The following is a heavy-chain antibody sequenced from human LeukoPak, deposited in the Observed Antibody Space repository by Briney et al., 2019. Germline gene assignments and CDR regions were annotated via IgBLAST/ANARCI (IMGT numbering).Heavy chain of an antibody. Sequence: PGGSLRLSCAATGFTFSGSAMPSVRQASGKGLDWVGRIISKANSYATAYAASVKGRFTISRHDSKNTAYLQMNSLKTEDTAVYYCTRLLCSSTSCTHWGQGTLVTVSS. CDR2: IISKANSYAT. J-gene: IGHJ4*02. CDR1: GFTFSGSA. D-gene: IGHD2-2*01. V-gene: IGHV3-73*01. CDR3: TRLLCSSTSCTH.